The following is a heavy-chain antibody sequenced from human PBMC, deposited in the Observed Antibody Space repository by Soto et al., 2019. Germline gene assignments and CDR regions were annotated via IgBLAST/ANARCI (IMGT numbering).Heavy chain of an antibody. CDR3: APHDPGARFDP. CDR2: INPNNGAT. CDR1: RYIFTAYF. V-gene: IGHV1-2*02. J-gene: IGHJ5*02. D-gene: IGHD1-1*01. Sequence: QVQLVQSGAEVKKPGASVKVSCKAPRYIFTAYFMHWVRQAPGQGLEWMGWINPNNGATHYGLSFQGRVTMTRDTSISTADMELSSLRSDDTADDYCAPHDPGARFDPWGQGTLVIVSS.